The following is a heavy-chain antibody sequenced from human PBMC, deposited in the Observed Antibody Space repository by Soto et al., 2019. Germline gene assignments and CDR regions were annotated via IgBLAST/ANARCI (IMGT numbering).Heavy chain of an antibody. Sequence: QVQLVESGGGVVQPGRSLRLSCAASGFTFSSYAMHWVRQAPGKGLEWVAVISYDGSNKYYADSVKGRFTISRDNSKNTLYLQMNSLRAEDTAVYYCARSKYRFAKEKLNAFDIWGQGAMVTVSS. J-gene: IGHJ3*02. CDR2: ISYDGSNK. CDR1: GFTFSSYA. CDR3: ARSKYRFAKEKLNAFDI. D-gene: IGHD3-10*01. V-gene: IGHV3-30-3*01.